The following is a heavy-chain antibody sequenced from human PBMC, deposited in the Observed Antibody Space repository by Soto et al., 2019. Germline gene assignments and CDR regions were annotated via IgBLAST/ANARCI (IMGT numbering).Heavy chain of an antibody. V-gene: IGHV3-48*02. D-gene: IGHD6-19*01. J-gene: IGHJ4*02. CDR1: GFSFSSYA. Sequence: GGSLRLSCAASGFSFSSYAMNWARQAPGKGLEWVSYISSGSSSGTTIYYTDSVKGRFTISRDNAKNSLYLQMNSLRDEDTAVYYCATSGSSGWDFDYWGPGTLVTVSS. CDR2: ISSGSSSGTTI. CDR3: ATSGSSGWDFDY.